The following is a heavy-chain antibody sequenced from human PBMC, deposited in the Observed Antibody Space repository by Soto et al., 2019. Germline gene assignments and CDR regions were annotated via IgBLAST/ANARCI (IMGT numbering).Heavy chain of an antibody. J-gene: IGHJ4*02. CDR1: GFTFSFYT. CDR2: IDTTSSYI. V-gene: IGHV3-21*04. CDR3: ARVLWRTAPGNKYYFDY. Sequence: GGSLRLSCVASGFTFSFYTMDWVRQAPGKGLEWVSSIDTTSSYIYYADSVKGRFTISRDNAKNSLYLQMNSLRVEDTAVYYCARVLWRTAPGNKYYFDYWGQGTLVTV. D-gene: IGHD6-13*01.